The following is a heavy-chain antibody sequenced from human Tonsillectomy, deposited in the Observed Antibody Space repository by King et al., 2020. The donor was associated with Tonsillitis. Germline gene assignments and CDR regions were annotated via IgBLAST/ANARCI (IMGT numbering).Heavy chain of an antibody. J-gene: IGHJ5*01. Sequence: QLVQSGAEVKKPGASVKVSCKASGYTFSSYDIHWVRQAAGQGLEWMGWMNPNSPNTGLAQKFQGRVTMTRDTSISTAFMELSSLRSEDTAVYYCARGGFFDYWRGHYKLPWFQSRGQGTLVVGSP. CDR2: MNPNSPNT. V-gene: IGHV1-8*02. CDR1: GYTFSSYD. D-gene: IGHD3-3*01. CDR3: ARGGFFDYWRGHYKLPWFQS.